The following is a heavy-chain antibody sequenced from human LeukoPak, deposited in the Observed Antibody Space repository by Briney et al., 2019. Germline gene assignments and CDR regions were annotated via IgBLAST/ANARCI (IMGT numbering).Heavy chain of an antibody. D-gene: IGHD5-18*01. CDR1: GGSFSDHY. J-gene: IGHJ4*02. CDR2: INHSGTT. Sequence: SETLSLTCAVYGGSFSDHYWNWIRQPPGKGLEWIGEINHSGTTNYNASLKSRVTISVDTSKNHFSLKLNSMTAADTAVYYCARKASHSSYGLGAIDYWGQGNLVTVSS. CDR3: ARKASHSSYGLGAIDY. V-gene: IGHV4-34*01.